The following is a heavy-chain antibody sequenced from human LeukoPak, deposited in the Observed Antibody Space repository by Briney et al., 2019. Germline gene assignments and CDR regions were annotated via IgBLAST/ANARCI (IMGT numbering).Heavy chain of an antibody. CDR1: GGSISSSSSY. J-gene: IGHJ4*02. V-gene: IGHV4-39*07. Sequence: SETLSLTCTVSGGSISSSSSYWGWIRQPPGKGLEWIGSIYYSGSTYYNPSLKSRVTISVDTSKNQFSLKLNSVTAADTAVYYCAAEGYYDSSGSGTAIDYWGQGTLVTVSS. CDR2: IYYSGST. D-gene: IGHD3-22*01. CDR3: AAEGYYDSSGSGTAIDY.